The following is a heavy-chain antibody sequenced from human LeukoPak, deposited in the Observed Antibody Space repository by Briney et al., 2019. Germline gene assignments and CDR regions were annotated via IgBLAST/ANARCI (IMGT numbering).Heavy chain of an antibody. D-gene: IGHD6-13*01. Sequence: GSSVKVSCKASGYPFTSFGISWVRQAPGQGLEWMGWISAYDGSTNYAQKFQGRVTMTTDPSTSTAYMELRSLRSDDTAVYYCAREAGSGSWYPFDYWGQGTLVTVSS. CDR1: GYPFTSFG. J-gene: IGHJ4*02. CDR2: ISAYDGST. V-gene: IGHV1-18*01. CDR3: AREAGSGSWYPFDY.